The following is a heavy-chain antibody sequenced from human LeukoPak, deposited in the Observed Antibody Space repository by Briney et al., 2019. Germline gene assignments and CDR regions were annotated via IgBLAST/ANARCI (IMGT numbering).Heavy chain of an antibody. D-gene: IGHD3-10*01. CDR2: INAYNGDT. J-gene: IGHJ4*02. V-gene: IGHV1-18*01. CDR1: NDTFTSYG. CDR3: ARDGSGVWFDY. Sequence: ASVKVSCKASNDTFTSYGISWVRQAPGQGLEWMAWINAYNGDTNYAQKLQGRVTLTTETSTSTAYMELRSLRSDDTAVYYCARDGSGVWFDYWGQGTLVTVSS.